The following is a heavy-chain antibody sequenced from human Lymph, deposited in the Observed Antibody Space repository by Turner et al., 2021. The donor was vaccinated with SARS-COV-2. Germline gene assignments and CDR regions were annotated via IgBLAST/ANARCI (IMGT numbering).Heavy chain of an antibody. J-gene: IGHJ6*02. CDR2: IWYDGSNK. D-gene: IGHD3-10*01. CDR3: ERDWRFGEIPEDV. Sequence: GFTFSSYGMHWVRQAPGKGLEWVAVIWYDGSNKYYADSVKGRFTISRDNSKNTLYLQMNSLRAEDTAVYYCERDWRFGEIPEDVWGQGTTVTVSS. CDR1: GFTFSSYG. V-gene: IGHV3-33*01.